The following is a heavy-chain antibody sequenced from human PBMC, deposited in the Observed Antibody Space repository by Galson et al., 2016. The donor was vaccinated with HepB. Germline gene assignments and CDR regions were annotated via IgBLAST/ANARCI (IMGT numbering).Heavy chain of an antibody. CDR2: ISGGGGST. J-gene: IGHJ4*02. CDR1: GFTFSNYA. CDR3: VPQLSVDVIRSSSFNS. D-gene: IGHD2-8*01. V-gene: IGHV3-23*01. Sequence: SLRLSCAASGFTFSNYAMSWVRQAPGKGLEWVSAISGGGGSTYYGESVKGRFTISRDNSRDTLYLQMSSLRPEDKAVYHCVPQLSVDVIRSSSFNSWGQGTLVTVSS.